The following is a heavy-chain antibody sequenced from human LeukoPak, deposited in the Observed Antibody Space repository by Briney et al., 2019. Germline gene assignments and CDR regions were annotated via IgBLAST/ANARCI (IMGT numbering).Heavy chain of an antibody. CDR1: GFTFSSYA. J-gene: IGHJ4*02. Sequence: GGSLRLSCAASGFTFSSYAMHWVRQAPGKGLEWVAVISYDGSTKYYADSVKGRFTISRDNSKNTLYLEMNSLRAEDTAVYYCAGDGGFTLLRGAAELDYWGQGTLVTVSS. V-gene: IGHV3-30-3*01. D-gene: IGHD3-10*01. CDR3: AGDGGFTLLRGAAELDY. CDR2: ISYDGSTK.